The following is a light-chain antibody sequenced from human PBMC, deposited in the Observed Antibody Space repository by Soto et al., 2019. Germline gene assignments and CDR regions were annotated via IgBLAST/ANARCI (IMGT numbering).Light chain of an antibody. V-gene: IGLV1-40*01. CDR2: G. CDR3: QSYDSSLSRRWV. Sequence: QSVLTQPPSVSGAPGQRVTISCTGSSSNIGAGYPVHWYQQLPGTAPKLLVAGNRPSGVPDRFSVSKSGASASLANTGLQAEDEADYYCQSYDSSLSRRWVFGGGTKVTVL. J-gene: IGLJ3*02. CDR1: SSNIGAGYP.